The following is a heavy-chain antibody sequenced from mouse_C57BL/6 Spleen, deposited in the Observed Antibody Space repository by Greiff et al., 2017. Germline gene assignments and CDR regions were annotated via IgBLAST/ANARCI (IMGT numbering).Heavy chain of an antibody. CDR2: IHPNSGST. D-gene: IGHD2-2*01. CDR3: GRDVEMVTTDYAMDY. J-gene: IGHJ4*01. V-gene: IGHV1-64*01. Sequence: QVQLQQPGAELVKPGASVKLSCKASGYTFTSYWMHWVKQRPRQGLEWIGMIHPNSGSTNYNEKFKSKATLTVDKSSSTAYMQLSSLTSEDSAVYYCGRDVEMVTTDYAMDYWGQGTSVTVSA. CDR1: GYTFTSYW.